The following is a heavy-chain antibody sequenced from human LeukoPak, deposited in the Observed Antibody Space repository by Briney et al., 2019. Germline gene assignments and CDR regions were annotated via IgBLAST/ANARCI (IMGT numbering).Heavy chain of an antibody. CDR2: IYHSGST. D-gene: IGHD6-13*01. V-gene: IGHV4-4*02. J-gene: IGHJ6*02. CDR3: ARNTIAAAGTSLYRKYYYYGMDV. Sequence: PGGSLRLSCAASGFTVSSNYMSWVRQPPGKGLEWIGEIYHSGSTNYNPSLKSRVTISVDKSKNQFSLKLSSVTAADTAVYYCARNTIAAAGTSLYRKYYYYGMDVWGQGTTVTVSS. CDR1: GFTVSSNY.